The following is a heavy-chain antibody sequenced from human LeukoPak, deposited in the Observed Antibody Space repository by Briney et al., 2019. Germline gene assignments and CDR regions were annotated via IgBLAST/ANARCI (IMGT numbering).Heavy chain of an antibody. CDR2: IYYSGST. CDR3: ASHYSSSRWFDY. Sequence: PSETLSLTCTVSGGSISSSSYYWGWIRQPPGKGLEWIGSIYYSGSTYYNPSLKSRVTISVDTSKNQFSLKLSSVTAADTAVYYCASHYSSSRWFDYWGQGTLVTVSS. V-gene: IGHV4-39*07. J-gene: IGHJ4*02. CDR1: GGSISSSSYY. D-gene: IGHD6-13*01.